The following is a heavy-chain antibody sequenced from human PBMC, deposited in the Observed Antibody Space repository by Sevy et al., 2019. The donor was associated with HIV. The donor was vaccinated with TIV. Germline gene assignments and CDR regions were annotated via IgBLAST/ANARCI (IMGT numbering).Heavy chain of an antibody. CDR2: IKNKADSYTT. CDR3: ATHAGIAAAGRVFDY. V-gene: IGHV3-72*01. Sequence: GGSLRLSCAASGFTFSDHYMEWVRQAPGKGLEWVGRIKNKADSYTTEYAGFVKGRLTISRDDSKNSLYLLMNSLKTEDTAVYYCATHAGIAAAGRVFDYWGQGTLVTVSS. J-gene: IGHJ4*02. CDR1: GFTFSDHY. D-gene: IGHD6-13*01.